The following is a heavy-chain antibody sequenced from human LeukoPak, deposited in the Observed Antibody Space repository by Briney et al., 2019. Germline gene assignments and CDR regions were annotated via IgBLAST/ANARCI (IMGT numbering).Heavy chain of an antibody. V-gene: IGHV4-4*08. Sequence: SETLSLTCTVSGGSISSYYWSWIRQPPGKGLEWIGRIYTSGSTNYNPSLKSRVTISVDTSKNQFSLKLSSVTAADTAVYYCAREGAPAAGTHWFDPWGQGTLVTVSS. CDR1: GGSISSYY. J-gene: IGHJ5*02. D-gene: IGHD6-13*01. CDR2: IYTSGST. CDR3: AREGAPAAGTHWFDP.